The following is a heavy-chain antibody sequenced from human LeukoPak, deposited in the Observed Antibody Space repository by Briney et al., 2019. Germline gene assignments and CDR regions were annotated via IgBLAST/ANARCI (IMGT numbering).Heavy chain of an antibody. Sequence: PSETLSLTCTVSGGSISSGDYYWSWIRQPPGKGLEWIGYIYYSGSTYYNPSPKSRITISVDTSKKQFSLKLSSVTAADTAVYYCAREDRLEDAFDIWGQGTMVTV. CDR2: IYYSGST. D-gene: IGHD5-12*01. CDR1: GGSISSGDYY. J-gene: IGHJ3*02. CDR3: AREDRLEDAFDI. V-gene: IGHV4-30-4*01.